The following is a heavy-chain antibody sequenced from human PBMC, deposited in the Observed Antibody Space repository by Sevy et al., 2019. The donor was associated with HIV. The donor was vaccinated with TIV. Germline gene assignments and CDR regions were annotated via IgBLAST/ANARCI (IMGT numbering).Heavy chain of an antibody. V-gene: IGHV3-21*01. CDR3: ARGSTPRRFLNWFDP. CDR2: ISSSSSYI. CDR1: GFTFSSYS. D-gene: IGHD1-1*01. J-gene: IGHJ5*02. Sequence: GGSLRLSCAASGFTFSSYSMNWVRQAPGKGLEWVSSISSSSSYIYYADSVKGRFTISRDNAKNSLYLKMNSLRAEDTAVYYCARGSTPRRFLNWFDPWGQGTLVTVSS.